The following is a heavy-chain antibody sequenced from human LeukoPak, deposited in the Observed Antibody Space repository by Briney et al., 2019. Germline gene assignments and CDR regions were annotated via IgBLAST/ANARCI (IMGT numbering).Heavy chain of an antibody. J-gene: IGHJ4*02. CDR1: GFRSNSYW. CDR3: AGRRSSGWYAY. D-gene: IGHD6-19*01. V-gene: IGHV3-53*01. CDR2: IYDSGTT. Sequence: GGSLRLSCAASGFRSNSYWMSWVRQAPGKGLEWVSVIYDSGTTYYADSVKGRFLIFRDTSKNTVDLQMNSLRVEDTAVYYCAGRRSSGWYAYWGQGTLVTVSS.